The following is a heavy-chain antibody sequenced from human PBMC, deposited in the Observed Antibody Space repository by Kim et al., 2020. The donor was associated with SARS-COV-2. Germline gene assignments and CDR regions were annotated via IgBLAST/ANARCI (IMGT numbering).Heavy chain of an antibody. J-gene: IGHJ1*01. CDR3: ASWIRGRASEYFQH. Sequence: GGSLRLSCAASGFTFSSYWMSWVRQAPGKGLEWVANIKQDGSEKYYVDSVKGRFTISRDNAKNSLYLQMNSLRAEDTAVYYCASWIRGRASEYFQHWGQGTLVTVSS. D-gene: IGHD3-10*01. CDR1: GFTFSSYW. CDR2: IKQDGSEK. V-gene: IGHV3-7*01.